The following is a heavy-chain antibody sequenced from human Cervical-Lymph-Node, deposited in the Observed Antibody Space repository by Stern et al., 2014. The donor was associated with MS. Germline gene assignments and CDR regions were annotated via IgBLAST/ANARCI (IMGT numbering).Heavy chain of an antibody. CDR2: VNGYNGNI. J-gene: IGHJ4*02. Sequence: QMQLVQSGAEVKKPGASVKVSCKASGFTFTNHGISWVLQAPGQGLERMGWVNGYNGNIDFAQKFQGRLIMTTDTSTSTVYMELRSLGFDDTAVYYCARDRGLVGNTTDDYWGQGTLVTVSS. V-gene: IGHV1-18*01. CDR1: GFTFTNHG. CDR3: ARDRGLVGNTTDDY. D-gene: IGHD1-26*01.